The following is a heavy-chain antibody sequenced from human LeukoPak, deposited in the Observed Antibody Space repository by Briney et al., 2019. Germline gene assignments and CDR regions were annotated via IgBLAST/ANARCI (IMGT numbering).Heavy chain of an antibody. CDR3: ASDRETTVVTPGWFDP. D-gene: IGHD4-23*01. J-gene: IGHJ5*02. CDR2: IYTSGST. Sequence: PSETLSLTCTVSGGSISSYYWSWIRQPAGKGLEWIGRIYTSGSTNYNPSLKSRVTMSVDTSKNQFSLKLSSVTAADTAVYYCASDRETTVVTPGWFDPWGQGTLVTVSS. V-gene: IGHV4-4*07. CDR1: GGSISSYY.